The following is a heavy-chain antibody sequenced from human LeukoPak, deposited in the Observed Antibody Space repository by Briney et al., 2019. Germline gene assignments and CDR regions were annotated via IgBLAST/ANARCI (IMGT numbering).Heavy chain of an antibody. J-gene: IGHJ4*02. CDR3: ARYSGEMATAYFDY. D-gene: IGHD5-24*01. V-gene: IGHV4-59*08. CDR1: GGSISSYY. CDR2: IYYSGST. Sequence: SETLSLTCTVSGGSISSYYWSWIRQPPGKGLEWIGYIYYSGSTNYNPSLKSRVTISVDTSKNQFSLKLSSVTAADTAVYYCARYSGEMATAYFDYWGQGTLVTVSS.